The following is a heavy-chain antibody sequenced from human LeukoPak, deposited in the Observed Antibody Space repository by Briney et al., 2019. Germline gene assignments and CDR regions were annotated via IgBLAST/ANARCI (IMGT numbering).Heavy chain of an antibody. J-gene: IGHJ4*02. CDR1: GFTFSSYT. V-gene: IGHV3-21*01. CDR2: IRSSSSYI. Sequence: GGSLRLSCAASGFTFSSYTMNWVRQAPGKGLEWVSSIRSSSSYIYYADSVKGRFTISRDNAKNSLYLQMNSPRAEDTAVYYCARDGWLDYWGQGTLVTVSS. D-gene: IGHD5-24*01. CDR3: ARDGWLDY.